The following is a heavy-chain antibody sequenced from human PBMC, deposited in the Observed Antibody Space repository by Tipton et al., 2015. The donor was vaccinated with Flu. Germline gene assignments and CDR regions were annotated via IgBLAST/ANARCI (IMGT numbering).Heavy chain of an antibody. CDR3: ARRTYYYGSGEQDY. CDR2: ISHSGST. J-gene: IGHJ4*02. D-gene: IGHD3-10*01. CDR1: GYSISSGYY. Sequence: LRLSCAVSGYSISSGYYWGWIRQPPGKGLEWIGSISHSGSTYYNPSLKSRVTISVDTSKNQFSLKLSSVTAADTAVYYCARRTYYYGSGEQDYWGQGTLATVSS. V-gene: IGHV4-38-2*01.